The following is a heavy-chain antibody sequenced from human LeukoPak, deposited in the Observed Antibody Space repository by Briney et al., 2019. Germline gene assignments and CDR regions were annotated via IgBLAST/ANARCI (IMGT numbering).Heavy chain of an antibody. D-gene: IGHD3-9*01. J-gene: IGHJ4*02. CDR2: INPNSGGT. CDR1: GYTFTGYY. CDR3: ARALRGLRYFDWSPLSN. V-gene: IGHV1-2*02. Sequence: GASVKVSCKASGYTFTGYYLHWVRQAPGQGLECMGWINPNSGGTNYAQKFQGRVTMTRDTSISTAYMELSRLRSDDTAVYYCARALRGLRYFDWSPLSNWGQGTLVTVSS.